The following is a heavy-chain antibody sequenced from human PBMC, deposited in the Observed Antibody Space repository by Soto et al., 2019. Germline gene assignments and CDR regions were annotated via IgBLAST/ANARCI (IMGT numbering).Heavy chain of an antibody. CDR3: ARWGTTGGLDV. V-gene: IGHV3-33*05. J-gene: IGHJ4*02. CDR2: TSYDGSNN. CDR1: GFTFRSYV. D-gene: IGHD3-16*01. Sequence: QVQLVESGGGVVQPGTSLRLSCVGSGFTFRSYVIHCVRQAPGKGLEWVALTSYDGSNNFYGDTVKGRFTISRDNTRNTVELQMDSLRLEDTALYYCARWGTTGGLDVWGQGTLVYVSS.